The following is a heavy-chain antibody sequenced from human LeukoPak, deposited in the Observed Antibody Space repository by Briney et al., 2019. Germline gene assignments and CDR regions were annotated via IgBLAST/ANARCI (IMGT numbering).Heavy chain of an antibody. V-gene: IGHV1-2*02. CDR1: GCTFTGYY. CDR2: IDPNSGDT. CDR3: ARAMNSWFLLDLDY. Sequence: GASVKVSCKASGCTFTGYYIHWVRQAPGQGLQWMGWIDPNSGDTKYVQKFQGRVTMTRDTSISTAYMDLTSLRSDDTAMYYCARAMNSWFLLDLDYWGQGTLVTVSS. J-gene: IGHJ4*02. D-gene: IGHD3-22*01.